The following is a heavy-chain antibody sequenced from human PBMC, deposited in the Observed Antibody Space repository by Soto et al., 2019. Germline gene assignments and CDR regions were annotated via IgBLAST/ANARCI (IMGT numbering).Heavy chain of an antibody. CDR2: ISSRSSTI. CDR3: ARDPGSGSYCEALDI. V-gene: IGHV3-48*02. Sequence: EVQLVESGGGLVQPGGSLRLSCAASGFTFSSYSMNWVRQAPGKGLEWVSYISSRSSTIYYADSVKGRFTISRDNAKNSLYLQMNSLRDEDTAVYYCARDPGSGSYCEALDIWGQGTMVTVSS. D-gene: IGHD1-26*01. J-gene: IGHJ3*02. CDR1: GFTFSSYS.